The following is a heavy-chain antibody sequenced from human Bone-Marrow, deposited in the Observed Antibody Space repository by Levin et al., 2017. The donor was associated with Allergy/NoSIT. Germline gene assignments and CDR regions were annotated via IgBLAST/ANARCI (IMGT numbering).Heavy chain of an antibody. V-gene: IGHV4-30-4*01. CDR3: ARTAELEMATIPFDY. CDR2: IYYSGST. CDR1: GGSISSGDYY. Sequence: SETLSLTCTVSGGSISSGDYYWSWIRQPPGKGLEWIGYIYYSGSTYYNPSLKSRVTISVDTSKNQFSLKLSSVTAADTAVYYCARTAELEMATIPFDYWGQGTLVTVSS. D-gene: IGHD5-24*01. J-gene: IGHJ4*02.